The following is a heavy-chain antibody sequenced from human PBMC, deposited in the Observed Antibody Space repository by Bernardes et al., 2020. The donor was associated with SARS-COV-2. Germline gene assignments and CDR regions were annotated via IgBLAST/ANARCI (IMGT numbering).Heavy chain of an antibody. CDR1: GYTFTSYG. CDR2: ISAYNGTT. D-gene: IGHD5-18*01. CDR3: AINLLYPGLDSE. V-gene: IGHV1-18*04. J-gene: IGHJ4*02. Sequence: ASVKVSCKASGYTFTSYGISWVRQAPGQGLEWMGWISAYNGTTNYAQKLQGRVTMTTDTSTSTAYMELRSLRSDDTAVYYCAINLLYPGLDSEWGQGTLVTVSS.